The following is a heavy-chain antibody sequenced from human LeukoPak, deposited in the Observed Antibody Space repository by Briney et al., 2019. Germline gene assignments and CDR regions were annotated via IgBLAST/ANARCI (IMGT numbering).Heavy chain of an antibody. CDR2: ISGSGGST. V-gene: IGHV3-23*01. J-gene: IGHJ4*02. D-gene: IGHD1-26*01. Sequence: GGSLRLSCAASGLTFNTYVMNWLRQAPGKGLEWVSAISGSGGSTYYADSVKGRFTISRDKSKNTLYLQMNSLRAEDTAVYYCAKGELSDFDYRGQGTLVSVSS. CDR1: GLTFNTYV. CDR3: AKGELSDFDY.